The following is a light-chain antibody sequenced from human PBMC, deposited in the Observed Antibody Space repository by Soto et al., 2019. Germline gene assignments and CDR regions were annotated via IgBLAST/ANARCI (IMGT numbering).Light chain of an antibody. CDR3: CSVPHTFNHVL. CDR1: SSDIGGYDY. J-gene: IGLJ3*02. V-gene: IGLV2-11*01. CDR2: DVN. Sequence: QSALTQPRSVSGSPGQSVTISCTGTSSDIGGYDYVSWYQHHPGKAPKLLIYDVNRRPSGVPDRFSGSKSGVTASLTISGLRGDDEADYYCCSVPHTFNHVLFGGGTKLTVL.